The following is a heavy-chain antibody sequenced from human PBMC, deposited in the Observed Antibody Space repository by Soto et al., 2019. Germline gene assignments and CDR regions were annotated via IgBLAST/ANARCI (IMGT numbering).Heavy chain of an antibody. CDR1: GFTFSSYA. D-gene: IGHD6-25*01. Sequence: LRLSCSASGFTFSSYAMSWVRQAPGKGLEWVSAISGSGGSTYYSDSVKGRFTISRDNSKNTLYLQMNTLRAEDTAVCYGAKAVAAPDAFDIWGQGTMVTGSS. V-gene: IGHV3-23*01. J-gene: IGHJ3*02. CDR2: ISGSGGST. CDR3: AKAVAAPDAFDI.